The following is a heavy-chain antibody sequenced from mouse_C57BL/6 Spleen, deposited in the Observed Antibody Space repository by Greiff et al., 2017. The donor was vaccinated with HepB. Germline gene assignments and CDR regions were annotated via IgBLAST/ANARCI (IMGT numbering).Heavy chain of an antibody. CDR3: ASSMGNYYAMDY. J-gene: IGHJ4*01. D-gene: IGHD1-1*02. CDR1: GYTFTSYW. V-gene: IGHV1-52*01. Sequence: VQLQQPGAELVRPGSSVKLSCKASGYTFTSYWMHWVKQRPIQGLEWIGNIDPSDSETHYNQKFKDKATLTVDKSSSTAYMQLSSLTSEDSAVYYCASSMGNYYAMDYWGQGTSVTVSS. CDR2: IDPSDSET.